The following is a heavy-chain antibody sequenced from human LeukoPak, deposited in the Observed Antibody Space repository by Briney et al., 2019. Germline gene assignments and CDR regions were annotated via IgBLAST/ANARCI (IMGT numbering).Heavy chain of an antibody. V-gene: IGHV4-34*01. CDR3: ARDGEYSSSWFYYYGMDV. D-gene: IGHD6-13*01. Sequence: PSETLSLTCAVYGGSFSGYSWNWIRQPPVKGLEWIGEINHSGGTNYNPSLKSRVTISVDKSKNQFSLKLSSVTAADTAVYYCARDGEYSSSWFYYYGMDVWGQGTTVTVSS. CDR2: INHSGGT. J-gene: IGHJ6*02. CDR1: GGSFSGYS.